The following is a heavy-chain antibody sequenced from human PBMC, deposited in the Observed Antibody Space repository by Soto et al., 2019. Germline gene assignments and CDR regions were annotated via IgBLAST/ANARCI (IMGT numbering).Heavy chain of an antibody. CDR3: ARVHSYDEFDS. V-gene: IGHV1-18*01. D-gene: IGHD3-22*01. Sequence: QVQLVQSGIEVKKTGASVKVSCKASGYTFVNYGVAWVRQAPGQGREYMGWISVYDGNTKYTEKFRDRVTMTADTSTSTAYMDLRGLQPDDTAVYFCARVHSYDEFDSWGQGTLVTVSS. J-gene: IGHJ4*02. CDR2: ISVYDGNT. CDR1: GYTFVNYG.